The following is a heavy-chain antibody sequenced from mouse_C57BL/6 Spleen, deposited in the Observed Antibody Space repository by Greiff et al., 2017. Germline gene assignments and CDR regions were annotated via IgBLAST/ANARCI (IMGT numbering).Heavy chain of an antibody. CDR1: GYTFTSYG. J-gene: IGHJ1*03. V-gene: IGHV1-81*01. CDR2: IYPRSGNT. Sequence: VQLQQSGAELARPGASVKLSCKASGYTFTSYGISWVKQRTGQGLEWVGEIYPRSGNTYYNEKFKGKATLTADKSSITAYMELRRLTSEDSAFYFCARYTTVVPYWYIDVGGTGTTVTVSS. CDR3: ARYTTVVPYWYIDV. D-gene: IGHD1-1*01.